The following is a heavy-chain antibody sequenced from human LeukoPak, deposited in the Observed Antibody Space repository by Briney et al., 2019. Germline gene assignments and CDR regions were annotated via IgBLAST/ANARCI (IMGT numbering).Heavy chain of an antibody. CDR1: GGSFTGYY. D-gene: IGHD2-2*01. CDR3: ARGAAASDY. Sequence: SETLSLTCAVYGGSFTGYYWSWIRQPPGKGLEWIGEINHSGSTNYNPSLKSRVTISVDTSKNQFSLKLSSVTAADTAVYYCARGAAASDYWGQGTLVTVSS. J-gene: IGHJ4*02. CDR2: INHSGST. V-gene: IGHV4-34*01.